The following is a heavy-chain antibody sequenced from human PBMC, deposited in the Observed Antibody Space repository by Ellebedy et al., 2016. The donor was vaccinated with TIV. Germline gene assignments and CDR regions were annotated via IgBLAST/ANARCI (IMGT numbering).Heavy chain of an antibody. CDR2: IKEDGSEK. V-gene: IGHV3-7*01. CDR1: GFTFSSYW. J-gene: IGHJ3*02. CDR3: ATKGGGDGI. D-gene: IGHD2-21*02. Sequence: GESLKISCAASGFTFSSYWMSWVRQAPGKGLEWVANIKEDGSEKYYMDSVKGRFTISRDNAKNSLYLQMSSLRADDSAVYYCATKGGGDGIWGQGTMVTVSS.